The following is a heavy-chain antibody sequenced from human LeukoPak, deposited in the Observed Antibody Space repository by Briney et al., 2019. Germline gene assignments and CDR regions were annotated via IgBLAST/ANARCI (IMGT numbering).Heavy chain of an antibody. CDR2: IYSGGST. Sequence: GGSLRLSCAASGFTVSSNYMSWVRQAPGKGLEWVSVIYSGGSTYYADSVKGRFTISRDNSKNTLYLQMNSLRAEDTAVYYCAKDYYYGSGPYYMDVWGKGTTVTISS. CDR3: AKDYYYGSGPYYMDV. CDR1: GFTVSSNY. D-gene: IGHD3-10*01. V-gene: IGHV3-66*01. J-gene: IGHJ6*03.